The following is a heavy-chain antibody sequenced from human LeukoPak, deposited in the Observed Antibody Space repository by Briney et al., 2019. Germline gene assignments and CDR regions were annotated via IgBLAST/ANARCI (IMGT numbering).Heavy chain of an antibody. CDR2: ISWNSGSI. V-gene: IGHV3-9*01. J-gene: IGHJ4*02. CDR3: AKDMTYSSSSPDY. Sequence: GGSLRLSCAASGYTLDDYAMHWARQAPGKGLEWVSGISWNSGSIGYADSVKGRFTITRDNAKNPLYLQMNSLRAEDTALYYCAKDMTYSSSSPDYWGQGTLVTVSS. D-gene: IGHD6-6*01. CDR1: GYTLDDYA.